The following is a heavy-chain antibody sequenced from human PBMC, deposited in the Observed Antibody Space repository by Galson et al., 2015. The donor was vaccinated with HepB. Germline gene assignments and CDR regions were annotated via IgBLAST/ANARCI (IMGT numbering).Heavy chain of an antibody. CDR1: GYSFSNYW. D-gene: IGHD4-23*01. J-gene: IGHJ3*01. Sequence: QSGAEVTKPGESLKISCQASGYSFSNYWSGWVRQMPGVGLEWMGSFYPGDSDARYSPSFQGQVTISADKSSSIAYLQWSSLKSSDTAMYYCARNTGNSGIHDAFNFWGQGTLVTVSS. V-gene: IGHV5-51*01. CDR2: FYPGDSDA. CDR3: ARNTGNSGIHDAFNF.